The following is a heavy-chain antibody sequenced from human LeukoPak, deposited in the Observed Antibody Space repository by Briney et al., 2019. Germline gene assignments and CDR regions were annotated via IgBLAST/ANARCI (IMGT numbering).Heavy chain of an antibody. J-gene: IGHJ1*01. CDR1: GFTFSSYR. Sequence: PGGSLRLSCAASGFTFSSYRMSWVRQAPGKGLKWVSFISGTTGRTYYADSVKGRFTISRDNSKNTLYLQMHSLRAEDTAVYYCAKTERGFVSFWGQGTLVTVSS. V-gene: IGHV3-23*01. D-gene: IGHD3-16*01. CDR3: AKTERGFVSF. CDR2: ISGTTGRT.